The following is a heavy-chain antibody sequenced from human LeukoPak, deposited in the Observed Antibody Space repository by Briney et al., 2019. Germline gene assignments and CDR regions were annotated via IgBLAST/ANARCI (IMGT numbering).Heavy chain of an antibody. J-gene: IGHJ5*02. V-gene: IGHV4-34*01. D-gene: IGHD5-18*01. Sequence: TASETLSLTCAVYGGSFSGYYWSWIRQPPGKGLEWIGEINHSGSTNYNPSLKSRVTISVDTSKNQFSLKLSSVTAADTAVYYCARGGIQLWSNNWVDPWGQGTLVTVSS. CDR2: INHSGST. CDR3: ARGGIQLWSNNWVDP. CDR1: GGSFSGYY.